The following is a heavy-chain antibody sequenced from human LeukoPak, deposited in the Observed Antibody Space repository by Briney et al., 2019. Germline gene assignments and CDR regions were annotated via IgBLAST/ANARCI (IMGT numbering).Heavy chain of an antibody. CDR3: ARDPPYGDYADY. D-gene: IGHD4-17*01. Sequence: ASVKVSCKASGYTFTGYYMHWVQQAPGQGLEWMGWINPNSGGTNYAQKFQGRVTMTRDTSISTAYMELSRLRSDDTAVYYCARDPPYGDYADYWGQGTLVTVSS. CDR2: INPNSGGT. CDR1: GYTFTGYY. J-gene: IGHJ4*02. V-gene: IGHV1-2*02.